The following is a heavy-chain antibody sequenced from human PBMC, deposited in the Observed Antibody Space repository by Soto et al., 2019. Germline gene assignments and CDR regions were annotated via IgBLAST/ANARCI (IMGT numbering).Heavy chain of an antibody. J-gene: IGHJ6*02. CDR2: IYYSGST. Sequence: SETLSLTCTVSGGSISSGGYYWSWIRQHPGKGLEWIGYIYYSGSTYYNPSLKSRVTISVDTSKDQFSLKLSSVTAADTAVYYCARVQGPYYYYGMDVWGQGTTVTVSS. V-gene: IGHV4-31*03. CDR3: ARVQGPYYYYGMDV. CDR1: GGSISSGGYY.